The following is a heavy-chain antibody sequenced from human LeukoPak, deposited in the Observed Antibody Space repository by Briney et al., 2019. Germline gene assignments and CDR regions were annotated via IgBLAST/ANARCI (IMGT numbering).Heavy chain of an antibody. D-gene: IGHD3-3*01. J-gene: IGHJ4*02. Sequence: GGSLRLSCAASGFRFSRYSMSWVRQAPGKGLEWVAGISLNGGATGYADSVKGRFTISRDNAKNFLYLQMNSLRAEDTALYYCVPSITMFIGWGQGTRVTVSS. CDR1: GFRFSRYS. CDR2: ISLNGGAT. V-gene: IGHV3-20*04. CDR3: VPSITMFIG.